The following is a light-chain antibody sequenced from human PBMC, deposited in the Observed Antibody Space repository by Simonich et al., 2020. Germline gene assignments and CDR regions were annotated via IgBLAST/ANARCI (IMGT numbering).Light chain of an antibody. CDR1: SSDVGGYNY. CDR2: DVS. CDR3: SSYTSSSFWV. Sequence: QSALTQPASVSGSPGQSITISCPGTSSDVGGYNYVSWYQQHPGKAPKLMIYDVSKRPSGVSKRFSGSKSGNTASLTISGLQAEDEADYYCSSYTSSSFWVFGGGTKLTVL. J-gene: IGLJ3*02. V-gene: IGLV2-14*01.